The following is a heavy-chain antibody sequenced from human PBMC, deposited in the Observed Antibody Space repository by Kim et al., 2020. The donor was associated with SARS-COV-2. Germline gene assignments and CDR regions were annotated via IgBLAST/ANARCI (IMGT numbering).Heavy chain of an antibody. J-gene: IGHJ4*02. V-gene: IGHV4-34*01. Sequence: SETLSLTCAVYGGSFSGYYWSWIRQPPGKGLEWIGEINHSGSTNYNPSLKSRVTISVDTSKNQFSLKLSSVTAADTAVYYCARGGYYDSSGYYYFDYWGQGTLVTVSS. CDR2: INHSGST. CDR1: GGSFSGYY. D-gene: IGHD3-22*01. CDR3: ARGGYYDSSGYYYFDY.